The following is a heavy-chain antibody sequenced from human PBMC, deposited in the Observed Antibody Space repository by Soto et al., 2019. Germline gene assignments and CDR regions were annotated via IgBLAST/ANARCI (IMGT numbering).Heavy chain of an antibody. Sequence: QVQLQESGSGLVEPSQTLSLTCAASGGYIVSGGYSWSWIRQATGKGLEWIGTAYPRGSTYSDPSLKSRVTRSLDLSKNRFSLNLNSVTAADAAVYYCARVAGSGGYDAWGQGTLVTVSS. V-gene: IGHV4-30-2*01. CDR2: AYPRGST. CDR1: GGYIVSGGYS. J-gene: IGHJ4*02. D-gene: IGHD6-19*01. CDR3: ARVAGSGGYDA.